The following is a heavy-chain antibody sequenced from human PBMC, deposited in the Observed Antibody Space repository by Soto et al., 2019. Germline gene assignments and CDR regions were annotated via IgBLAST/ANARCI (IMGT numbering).Heavy chain of an antibody. Sequence: GASVKVSCKVSGYTLTELSMHWVRQAPGQGLEWMGGIIPIFGTANYAQKFQGRVTITADESTSTAYMELSSLRSEDTAVYYCARSTSAVRINWFDPWGQGTLVTVSS. V-gene: IGHV1-69*13. CDR1: GYTLTELS. CDR3: ARSTSAVRINWFDP. D-gene: IGHD3-16*01. CDR2: IIPIFGTA. J-gene: IGHJ5*02.